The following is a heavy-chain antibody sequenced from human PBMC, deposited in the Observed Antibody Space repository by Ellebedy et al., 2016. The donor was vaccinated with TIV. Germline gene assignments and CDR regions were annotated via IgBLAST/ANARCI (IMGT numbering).Heavy chain of an antibody. CDR3: ATRSSWYDSHYYYGMDV. Sequence: SVKVSXXASGGTFSSYAISWVRQAPGQGLEWMGGIIPIFGTANYAQKFQGRVTITADESTSTAYMELSSLRSEDTAVYYCATRSSWYDSHYYYGMDVWGQGTTVTVSS. V-gene: IGHV1-69*13. CDR2: IIPIFGTA. D-gene: IGHD6-13*01. J-gene: IGHJ6*02. CDR1: GGTFSSYA.